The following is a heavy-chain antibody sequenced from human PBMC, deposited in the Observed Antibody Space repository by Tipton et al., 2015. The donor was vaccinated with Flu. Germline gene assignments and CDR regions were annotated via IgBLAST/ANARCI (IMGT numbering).Heavy chain of an antibody. V-gene: IGHV3-23*01. CDR1: GFTFSSYA. D-gene: IGHD6-6*01. CDR3: AKGLEQLVRFDY. J-gene: IGHJ4*02. Sequence: SLRLSCAASGFTFSSYAMSWVRQAPGKGLEWVSAISGSGGSTYYADSVKGRFTISRDNSKNTLYLQMNSLRAEDTAVYYCAKGLEQLVRFDYWGQGTLVTVSS. CDR2: ISGSGGST.